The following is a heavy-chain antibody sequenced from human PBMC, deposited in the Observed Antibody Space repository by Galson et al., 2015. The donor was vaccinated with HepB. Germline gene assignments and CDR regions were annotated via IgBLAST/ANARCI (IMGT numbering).Heavy chain of an antibody. CDR2: ISGSGGST. J-gene: IGHJ4*02. V-gene: IGHV3-23*02. Sequence: SLRLSCAASGFTFNSYAMSWVRQAPGKGLEWVSTISGSGGSTFYGDSVKGRLILSRDNSKKTLYLQMNSLRAGDTAVYYCARDRFRSYDFLTGGVTGYYFDCWGQGTLVTVSS. D-gene: IGHD3-9*01. CDR3: ARDRFRSYDFLTGGVTGYYFDC. CDR1: GFTFNSYA.